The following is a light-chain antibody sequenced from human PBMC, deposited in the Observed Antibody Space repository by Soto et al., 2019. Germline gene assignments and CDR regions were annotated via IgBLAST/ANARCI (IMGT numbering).Light chain of an antibody. V-gene: IGKV3-11*01. CDR1: RSVKTN. CDR2: DVS. Sequence: EIVMTQSPATLSVSPGERATLSCRASRSVKTNLAWYQQNPGQAPRLLIYDVSNRATGIPARFSGSGSGTDFTLTISSLEPEDFAVYYCHQRSNWPLTFGGGTKVDIK. J-gene: IGKJ4*01. CDR3: HQRSNWPLT.